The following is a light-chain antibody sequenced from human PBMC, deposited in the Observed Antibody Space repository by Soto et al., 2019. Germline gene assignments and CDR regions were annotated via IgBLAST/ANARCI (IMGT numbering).Light chain of an antibody. Sequence: DIQMTQSPSSLSASVGDRVTITCRASQSISSYLNWYQQKPGKAPKLLIYAASSLQSGVPSRFSGSGSGTDFTLTISSLQPEDVATYYCQKYNSAPWTFGQGTRWIS. CDR2: AAS. CDR1: QSISSY. CDR3: QKYNSAPWT. J-gene: IGKJ1*01. V-gene: IGKV1-39*01.